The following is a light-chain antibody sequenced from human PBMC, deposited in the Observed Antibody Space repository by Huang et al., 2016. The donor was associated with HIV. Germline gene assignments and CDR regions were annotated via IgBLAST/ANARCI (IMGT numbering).Light chain of an antibody. V-gene: IGKV3-15*01. CDR1: QNIGDN. CDR2: GAS. CDR3: QQFNNEPPRFT. J-gene: IGKJ3*01. Sequence: EIVMTQSPSTLSVSPGERATLSCRASQNIGDNSTCYHHTPGQAPRLLIYGASTRATGIPPRFSGSGSGTEFTLTISVLESEDFEVYYCQQFNNEPPRFTFGPGTTVDVK.